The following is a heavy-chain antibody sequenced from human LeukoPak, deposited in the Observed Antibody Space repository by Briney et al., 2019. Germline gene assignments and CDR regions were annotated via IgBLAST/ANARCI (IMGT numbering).Heavy chain of an antibody. V-gene: IGHV4-31*03. D-gene: IGHD5-12*01. Sequence: SQTLSLTCTVSGGSISSGGYYWSWIRQHPGKDLEWIGYIYYSGSTYYNPSLKSRVTISVDTSKNQFSLKLSSVTAADTAVYYCGRHSDYLGAFDYWGKGTLVTVSS. J-gene: IGHJ4*02. CDR1: GGSISSGGYY. CDR3: GRHSDYLGAFDY. CDR2: IYYSGST.